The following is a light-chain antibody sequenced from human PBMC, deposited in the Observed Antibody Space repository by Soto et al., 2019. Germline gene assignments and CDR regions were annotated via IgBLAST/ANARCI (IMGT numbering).Light chain of an antibody. J-gene: IGLJ2*01. Sequence: QSVLTQPPSASGTPGQRVAISCSGSSSNIGSNTVNWYQQLPGTAPRLLMYYNNRRPSGVPDRFSGSKSGTSASLAISGLQSEDEADYHCAAWDDSLNGVVFGGGTKLTVL. CDR2: YNN. V-gene: IGLV1-44*01. CDR1: SSNIGSNT. CDR3: AAWDDSLNGVV.